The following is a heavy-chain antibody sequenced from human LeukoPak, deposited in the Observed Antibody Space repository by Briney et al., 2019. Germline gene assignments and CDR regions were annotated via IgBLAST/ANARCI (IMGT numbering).Heavy chain of an antibody. V-gene: IGHV1-18*01. CDR3: ARGGSGWSGYYYYYMDV. CDR2: ISAYNGNT. CDR1: GYTFTSYG. Sequence: ASVKVSCKASGYTFTSYGLSWVRQAPGQGLEWMGWISAYNGNTHYAQKLQGRVTMTTDTSTSTAYMELRSLRSDDTAVYYCARGGSGWSGYYYYYMDVWGKGTTVTVSS. D-gene: IGHD6-19*01. J-gene: IGHJ6*03.